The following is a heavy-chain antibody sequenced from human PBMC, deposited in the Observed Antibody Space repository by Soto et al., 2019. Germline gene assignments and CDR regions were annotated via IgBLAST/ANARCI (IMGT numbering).Heavy chain of an antibody. CDR1: GFDLTSYA. CDR3: AREKTAWPLAYGLEV. D-gene: IGHD2-21*02. J-gene: IGHJ6*02. Sequence: GGSLRLSCTASGFDLTSYAINWVRQAPGKGLEWVSSISTRSDVYYADSVKGRFTIARDNAKNSLSLQMNSLSAEDTGVYYCAREKTAWPLAYGLEVWGQGTTVTVSS. V-gene: IGHV3-21*03. CDR2: ISTRSDV.